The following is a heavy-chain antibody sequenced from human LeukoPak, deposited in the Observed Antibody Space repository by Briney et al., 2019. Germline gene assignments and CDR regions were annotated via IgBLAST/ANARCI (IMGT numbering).Heavy chain of an antibody. CDR1: GFTIMNSA. V-gene: IGHV3-23*01. J-gene: IGHJ4*02. D-gene: IGHD3-16*01. Sequence: GGSLRLSCAASGFTIMNSAMNWVRQAPGKGLEWVSAINGTAINTDYGDSVKGRFTVSRDNSKNTLYLQMNSLRVEDTALYYCAKITGLSPGAFDYLGQGTLVTVSS. CDR2: INGTAINT. CDR3: AKITGLSPGAFDY.